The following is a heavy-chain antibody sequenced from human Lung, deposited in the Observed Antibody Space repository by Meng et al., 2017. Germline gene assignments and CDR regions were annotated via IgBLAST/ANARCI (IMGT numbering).Heavy chain of an antibody. D-gene: IGHD3-10*01. CDR2: INTNTGNP. CDR3: ASGWFGELFGYFDL. V-gene: IGHV7-4-1*02. Sequence: VQLVQSGSGLKKPGASGKVSCKASGYTFTSYAMNWVRQAPGQGLEWMGWINTNTGNPTYAQGFTGRFVFSLDTSVSTAYLQISSLKAEDTAVYYCASGWFGELFGYFDLWGRGTLVTVSS. J-gene: IGHJ2*01. CDR1: GYTFTSYA.